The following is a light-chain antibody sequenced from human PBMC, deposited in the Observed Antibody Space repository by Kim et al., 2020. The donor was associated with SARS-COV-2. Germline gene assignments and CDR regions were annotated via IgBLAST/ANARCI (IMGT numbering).Light chain of an antibody. V-gene: IGKV1-39*01. CDR2: AAS. CDR1: QSISTY. CDR3: QQSYSTPHA. Sequence: DIQMTQSPSSPSASVGDRVTITCRASQSISTYLNWYQQKPGKAPKVLIYAASSLQSGVPSRFSGSGSGTDFTLTISSLQPEDFATYYCQQSYSTPHAFGQETKLVI. J-gene: IGKJ2*01.